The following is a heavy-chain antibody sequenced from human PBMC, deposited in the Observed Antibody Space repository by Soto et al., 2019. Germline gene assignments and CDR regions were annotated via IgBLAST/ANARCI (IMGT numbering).Heavy chain of an antibody. CDR1: GFTFSSYA. Sequence: PGGSLRLSCSASGFTFSSYAMHWVRQAPGKGLEYVSGISSNGGSTYYANSVKGRFTISRDNSKNTLYLQMGSLRAEDMAVYYCARGPLVATNPYYYYGMDVWGQGTTVTVSS. CDR2: ISSNGGST. V-gene: IGHV3-64*01. CDR3: ARGPLVATNPYYYYGMDV. J-gene: IGHJ6*02. D-gene: IGHD5-12*01.